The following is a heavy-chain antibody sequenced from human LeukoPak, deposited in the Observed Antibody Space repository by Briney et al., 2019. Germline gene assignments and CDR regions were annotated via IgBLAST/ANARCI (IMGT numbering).Heavy chain of an antibody. V-gene: IGHV3-48*01. CDR2: ISSSGSTI. J-gene: IGHJ3*02. CDR1: GFTFSSYS. D-gene: IGHD3-10*01. Sequence: GGSLRLSCAASGFTFSSYSMNWVRQAPGKGLEWVSYISSSGSTIYYADSVKGRFTISRDNAKNSLYLQMNSLRTEDTAVHYCGRDQAPFTMDRGVIIGDAIDIWGQGTMVTVSS. CDR3: GRDQAPFTMDRGVIIGDAIDI.